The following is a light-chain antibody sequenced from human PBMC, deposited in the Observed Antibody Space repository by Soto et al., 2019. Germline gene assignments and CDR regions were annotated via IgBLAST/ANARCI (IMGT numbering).Light chain of an antibody. CDR3: QQYKDYPYT. J-gene: IGKJ2*01. V-gene: IGKV1-5*03. Sequence: DIQMTQSPSTLSASVGDRVTITCRASQSISTWLAWYQQKPGKAPKVLLYKASNLETGVPSRFSGSGSGTEFTLTISSLQPDDFASYYCQQYKDYPYTFGQGTKLEIK. CDR1: QSISTW. CDR2: KAS.